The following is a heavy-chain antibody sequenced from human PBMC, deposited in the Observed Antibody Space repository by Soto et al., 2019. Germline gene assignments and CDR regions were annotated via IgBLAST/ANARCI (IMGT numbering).Heavy chain of an antibody. D-gene: IGHD2-15*01. J-gene: IGHJ4*02. V-gene: IGHV3-72*01. CDR2: TKNKANSYTT. Sequence: EVQLVESGGGLVQPGGSLRLSCAASGFTFSDHYMDWVRQAPGKGLEWVGRTKNKANSYTTQYAASVKGRFTISRDDSKNSLYLQMNSLKXXDTAXXYCGRVRXXXXSGVRCYSRVIDYWGQGTLVTVSS. CDR3: GRVRXXXXSGVRCYSRVIDY. CDR1: GFTFSDHY.